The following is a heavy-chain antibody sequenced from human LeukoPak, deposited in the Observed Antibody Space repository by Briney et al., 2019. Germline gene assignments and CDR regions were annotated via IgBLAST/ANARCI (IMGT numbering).Heavy chain of an antibody. CDR3: ARVGRWLRPPHYDY. Sequence: ASVKVSCKASGYTLSSNDISWVRQAPGQGLEWMGGIIPIFGTANYAQKFQGRVTITADESTSTAYMELSSLRSEDTAVYYCARVGRWLRPPHYDYWGQGTLVTVSS. CDR2: IIPIFGTA. D-gene: IGHD5-24*01. J-gene: IGHJ4*02. CDR1: GYTLSSND. V-gene: IGHV1-69*13.